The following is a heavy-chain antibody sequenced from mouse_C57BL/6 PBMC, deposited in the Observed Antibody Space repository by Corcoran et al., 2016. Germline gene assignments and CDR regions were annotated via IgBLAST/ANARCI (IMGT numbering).Heavy chain of an antibody. CDR2: IDPEYGET. D-gene: IGHD2-2*01. CDR3: ARSGYDVYYFDY. V-gene: IGHV14-2*01. Sequence: EVQLQQSGAELVKPGASVKLSCTASGFNIKDYYMHWMKQRTEQGLEWIGRIDPEYGETKYAPKFQGKATITADTSSNTAYLQLSSLTSEDTAVYYCARSGYDVYYFDYWGQGTTLTVSS. J-gene: IGHJ2*01. CDR1: GFNIKDYY.